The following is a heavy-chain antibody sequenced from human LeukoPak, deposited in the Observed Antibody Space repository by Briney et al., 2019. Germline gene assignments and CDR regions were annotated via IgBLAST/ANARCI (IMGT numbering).Heavy chain of an antibody. J-gene: IGHJ4*02. V-gene: IGHV6-1*01. CDR1: GDSVSSNSAA. CDR3: ARDPLNKAWYSSSWYGSSGKNFDY. CDR2: TYYRSKWYN. D-gene: IGHD6-13*01. Sequence: SQTLSLTCAISGDSVSSNSAAWNWIRQSPSRGLEWLGRTYYRSKWYNDYAVSVKSRITINPDTSRNQFSLQLNSVTPEDTAVYYCARDPLNKAWYSSSWYGSSGKNFDYWGQGTLVTVSS.